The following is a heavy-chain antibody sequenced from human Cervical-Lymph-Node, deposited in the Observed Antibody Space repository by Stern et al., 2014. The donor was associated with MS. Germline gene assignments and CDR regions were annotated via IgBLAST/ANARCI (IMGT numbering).Heavy chain of an antibody. V-gene: IGHV1-46*01. CDR1: GYTFTSYY. CDR2: INPSSGST. D-gene: IGHD5-24*01. Sequence: QVQLEQSGAGVKKPGASVKVSCKASGYTFTSYYMHWVRQAPGQGLEWVGIINPSSGSTSYSQKFQGRGTMTRDTSTSTVYMELSSLRSEDTAVYYCARGMATINDAFDIWGQGTMVTVSS. J-gene: IGHJ3*02. CDR3: ARGMATINDAFDI.